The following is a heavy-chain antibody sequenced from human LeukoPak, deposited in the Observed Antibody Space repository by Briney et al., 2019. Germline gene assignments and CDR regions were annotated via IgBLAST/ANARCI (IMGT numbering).Heavy chain of an antibody. CDR1: GYTFTSYY. Sequence: ASLKVSCKAFGYTFTSYYMHWVRQAPGQGLEWMGWINPNSGGTNYAQKFQGRVTMTTDTSTSTAYMELRSLRSDDTAVYYCARCGVYSGSYPFDYWGQGTLVTVSS. CDR2: INPNSGGT. V-gene: IGHV1-2*02. J-gene: IGHJ4*02. D-gene: IGHD1-26*01. CDR3: ARCGVYSGSYPFDY.